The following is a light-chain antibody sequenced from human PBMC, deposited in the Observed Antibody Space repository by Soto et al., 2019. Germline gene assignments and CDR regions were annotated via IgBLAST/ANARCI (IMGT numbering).Light chain of an antibody. CDR3: QQSYSTRIT. CDR1: QSISNY. Sequence: DLQMTQSPSSLSASVGARVTITCRASQSISNYLNWYQQKPGKAPKLLSYAASSLQSGVPSRFSAIASGTDCTINLRSLQPEDGATYDGQQSYSTRITFGPGTQLEIK. CDR2: AAS. V-gene: IGKV1-39*01. J-gene: IGKJ5*01.